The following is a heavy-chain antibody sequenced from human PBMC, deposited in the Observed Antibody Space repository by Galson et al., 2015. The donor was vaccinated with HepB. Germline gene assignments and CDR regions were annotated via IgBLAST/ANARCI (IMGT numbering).Heavy chain of an antibody. CDR3: ASAVSIAAAGTFAWFDP. D-gene: IGHD6-13*01. CDR1: GYTFTSYG. CDR2: ISAYNGNT. V-gene: IGHV1-18*04. Sequence: QSGAEVKKPGASVKVSCKASGYTFTSYGISWVRQAPGQGLEWMGWISAYNGNTNYAQKLQGRVTMTTDTSTSTAYMELRSLRSDDTAVYYCASAVSIAAAGTFAWFDPWGQGTLVTVSS. J-gene: IGHJ5*02.